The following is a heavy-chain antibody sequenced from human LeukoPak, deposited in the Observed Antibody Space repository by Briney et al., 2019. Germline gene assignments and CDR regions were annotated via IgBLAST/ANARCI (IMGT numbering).Heavy chain of an antibody. CDR2: INPSGST. J-gene: IGHJ3*02. CDR1: GGSFSGYY. D-gene: IGHD3-3*02. V-gene: IGHV4-34*01. Sequence: PSETLSLTCAVYGGSFSGYYWSWIRQPPGKGLEWIGEINPSGSTSYNPSLKSRVTISVDTSKNQFSLKLSSVTAADTAVYYCARHFMRGAFDIWGQGTMVTVYS. CDR3: ARHFMRGAFDI.